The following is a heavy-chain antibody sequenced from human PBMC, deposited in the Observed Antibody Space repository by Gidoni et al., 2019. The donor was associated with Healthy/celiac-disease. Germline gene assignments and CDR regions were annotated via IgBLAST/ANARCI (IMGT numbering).Heavy chain of an antibody. D-gene: IGHD4-17*01. Sequence: EVQLVESGGGLVQPGGSLQLSCAASGFTFSGSAMHWVRQASGKGLVWVGRIRSKANSYATAYAASVKGRFTISRDDSKNTAYLQMNSLKTEDTAVYYCTRHVVVYRYGDSYNWFDPWGQGTLVTVSS. CDR2: IRSKANSYAT. J-gene: IGHJ5*02. V-gene: IGHV3-73*01. CDR1: GFTFSGSA. CDR3: TRHVVVYRYGDSYNWFDP.